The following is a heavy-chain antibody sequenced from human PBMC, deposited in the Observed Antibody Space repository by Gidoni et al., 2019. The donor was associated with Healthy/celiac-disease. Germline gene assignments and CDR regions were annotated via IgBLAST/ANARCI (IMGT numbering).Heavy chain of an antibody. Sequence: EVHLLESGGGLVQPGGCLRLSCSASGFTFSSYAMRWVRQAPGKGLEWVSAISGSGSSTYYADSGKGRFTISRDNAKNTLYLQMNSLRAEDTAVYYCAKLPKKYYYDSSGPRDYWGQGTLVTVSS. V-gene: IGHV3-23*01. CDR3: AKLPKKYYYDSSGPRDY. CDR2: ISGSGSST. D-gene: IGHD3-22*01. J-gene: IGHJ4*02. CDR1: GFTFSSYA.